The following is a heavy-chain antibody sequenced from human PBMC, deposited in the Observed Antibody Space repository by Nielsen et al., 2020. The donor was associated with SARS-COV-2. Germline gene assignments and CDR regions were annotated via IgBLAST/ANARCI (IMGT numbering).Heavy chain of an antibody. J-gene: IGHJ4*02. Sequence: ASVKVSCKASGYTFTSYDINWVRQATGQGLEWMGWMNPNSGKTGYAQKFQGRVTMTRNTSISTAYMELSSLRSEDTAVYYCARRGDYDILTGYHFDYWGQGTLVTVSS. CDR3: ARRGDYDILTGYHFDY. CDR1: GYTFTSYD. CDR2: MNPNSGKT. V-gene: IGHV1-8*01. D-gene: IGHD3-9*01.